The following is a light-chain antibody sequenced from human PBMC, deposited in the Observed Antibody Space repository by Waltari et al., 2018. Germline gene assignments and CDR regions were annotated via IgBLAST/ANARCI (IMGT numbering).Light chain of an antibody. CDR3: QTWDTDIRV. CDR2: VNSDGSQ. J-gene: IGLJ3*02. CDR1: SGHSSYG. Sequence: QIVVTQSPSVSASLGASVKLTCTLSSGHSSYGSAWQQEKPEKGPRFLMRVNSDGSQSNGDGIPDRFLGSSSGAERYLTISRVQSDDEADYYCQTWDTDIRVFGAGTKLTVL. V-gene: IGLV4-69*01.